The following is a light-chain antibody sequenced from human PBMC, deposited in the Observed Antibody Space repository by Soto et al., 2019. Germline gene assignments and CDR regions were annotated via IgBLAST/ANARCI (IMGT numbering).Light chain of an antibody. Sequence: EIVMTQSPGTLSVSPGEGATLSCRASQSVSTNLAWYQQKPDQAPRLLIYGASTTATGMPARFSGSGSGTAFTLTISSLQSEDFAVYYCQQYYTWPRTFGQGTRVEIK. J-gene: IGKJ1*01. CDR3: QQYYTWPRT. V-gene: IGKV3-15*01. CDR1: QSVSTN. CDR2: GAS.